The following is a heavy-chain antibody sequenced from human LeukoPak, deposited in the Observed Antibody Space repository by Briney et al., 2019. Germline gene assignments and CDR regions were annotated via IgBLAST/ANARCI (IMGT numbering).Heavy chain of an antibody. CDR1: GGSFSGYY. CDR2: INHSGST. CDR3: ARSHDHLWGNYPDY. J-gene: IGHJ4*02. Sequence: SETLSLTCAVYGGSFSGYYWSWIRQPPGKGLEWIGEINHSGSTNYNPSLKSRVTISVDTSKNQFSLKLSSVTAADTAMYYCARSHDHLWGNYPDYWGQGTLVTVSS. V-gene: IGHV4-34*01. D-gene: IGHD3-16*02.